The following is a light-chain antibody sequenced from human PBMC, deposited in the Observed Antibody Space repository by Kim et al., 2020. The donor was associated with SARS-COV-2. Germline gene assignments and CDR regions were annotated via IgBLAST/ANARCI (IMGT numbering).Light chain of an antibody. CDR3: QQYYSTPRT. Sequence: GDRFTITCRASQGIKNSLAWYQQKPGKAPEILLLTPSTLQSGVPSRFSGSGSGTDFTLIISSLQPEDFATYYCQQYYSTPRTFGQGTKVYIK. CDR2: TPS. CDR1: QGIKNS. J-gene: IGKJ1*01. V-gene: IGKV1-NL1*01.